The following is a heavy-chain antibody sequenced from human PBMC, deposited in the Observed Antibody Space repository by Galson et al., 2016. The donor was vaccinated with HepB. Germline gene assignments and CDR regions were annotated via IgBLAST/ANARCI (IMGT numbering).Heavy chain of an antibody. D-gene: IGHD6-19*01. CDR1: GFTFSNYA. CDR3: AKESDWVAGTLDY. Sequence: SLRLSCAASGFTFSNYAMSWVRQAPGKGLEWVSGVSDSGGGAFYADSVKGRFTISRDNSKNTVYLQMNSLRAEDTAVYYCAKESDWVAGTLDYWGQGTLVTVSS. CDR2: VSDSGGGA. J-gene: IGHJ4*02. V-gene: IGHV3-23*01.